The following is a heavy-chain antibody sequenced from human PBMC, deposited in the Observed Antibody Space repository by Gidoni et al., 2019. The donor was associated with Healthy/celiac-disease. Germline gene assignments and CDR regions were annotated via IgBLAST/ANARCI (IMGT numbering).Heavy chain of an antibody. D-gene: IGHD3-22*01. Sequence: EVQLVESGGGLVKPGGSLRLSCAASGFTFSNAWMSWVRQAPGKGLEWVDRIKSKTDGGTTDYAAPVKGRFTISRDDSKNTLYLQMNSLKTEDTAVYYCTTRAVYYDSSGPRGYWGQGTLVTVSS. V-gene: IGHV3-15*01. J-gene: IGHJ4*02. CDR2: IKSKTDGGTT. CDR3: TTRAVYYDSSGPRGY. CDR1: GFTFSNAW.